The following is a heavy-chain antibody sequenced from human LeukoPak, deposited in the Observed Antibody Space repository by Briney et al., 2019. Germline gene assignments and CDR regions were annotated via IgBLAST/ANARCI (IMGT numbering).Heavy chain of an antibody. CDR3: ARWMRGGKWELRPRYFDY. J-gene: IGHJ4*02. CDR2: INHSGST. CDR1: GDSISSYF. V-gene: IGHV4-34*01. D-gene: IGHD1-26*01. Sequence: SETLSLTCTVSGDSISSYFWSWIRQPPGKGLEWIGEINHSGSTNYNPSLKSRVTISVDTSKNQFSLKLSSVTAADTAVYYCARWMRGGKWELRPRYFDYWGQGTLVTVSS.